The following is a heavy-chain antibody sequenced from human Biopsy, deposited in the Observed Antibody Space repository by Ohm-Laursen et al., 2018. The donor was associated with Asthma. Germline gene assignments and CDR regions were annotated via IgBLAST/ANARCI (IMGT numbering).Heavy chain of an antibody. CDR2: IYCSGST. D-gene: IGHD3-22*01. CDR1: YGSITSGGYY. Sequence: SETLSLTCTVSYGSITSGGYYWTWIRQHSGKGLEWIGFIYCSGSTYYNPSLKSRVSISIDTSKNQFSLKLSSVTAADTAVYYCARAQDYYDSRGYYRSFDCWGQGTLVTVSS. J-gene: IGHJ4*02. CDR3: ARAQDYYDSRGYYRSFDC. V-gene: IGHV4-31*03.